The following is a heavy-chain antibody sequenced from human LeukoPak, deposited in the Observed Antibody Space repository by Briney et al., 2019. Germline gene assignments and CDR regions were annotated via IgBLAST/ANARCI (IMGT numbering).Heavy chain of an antibody. CDR1: GGSISSSSYY. D-gene: IGHD4-11*01. CDR3: ASDYSRGPDY. Sequence: PSETLSLTCTVSGGSISSSSYYWGWIRQPPGKGLEWIGSIYYCGSTYYNPSLKSRVTISVDTSKNQFSLKLSSVTAADTAVYYCASDYSRGPDYWGQGTLVTVSS. V-gene: IGHV4-39*01. J-gene: IGHJ4*02. CDR2: IYYCGST.